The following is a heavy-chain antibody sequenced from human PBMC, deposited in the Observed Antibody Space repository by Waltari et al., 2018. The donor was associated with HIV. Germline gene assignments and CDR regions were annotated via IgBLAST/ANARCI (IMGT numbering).Heavy chain of an antibody. V-gene: IGHV3-30*18. Sequence: QVPLLESGGGVVQPGRPLRLSCEVPGFTFRDSGFHWVRQAPGRGLEWVALISYDGRNKYYAESVKGRFTLSRDNAKNTLFLQMNSLRAEDTAVYYCAKEDFEYGSSSHLGYWGQGTLVTVSS. CDR1: GFTFRDSG. CDR2: ISYDGRNK. J-gene: IGHJ4*02. D-gene: IGHD6-6*01. CDR3: AKEDFEYGSSSHLGY.